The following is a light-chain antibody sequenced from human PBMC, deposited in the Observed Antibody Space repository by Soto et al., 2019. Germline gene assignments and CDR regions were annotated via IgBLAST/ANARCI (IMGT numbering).Light chain of an antibody. CDR2: DVS. CDR3: ASYTSSSTPFV. V-gene: IGLV2-14*01. J-gene: IGLJ1*01. Sequence: QSALTQPASVSGSPGQSITISCTGTSSDVGVYNYVSWYQQHPGKAPKLMIYDVSNRPSGVSNRFSGSKSGNTASLTISGLQAEDEADYYCASYTSSSTPFVFGTG. CDR1: SSDVGVYNY.